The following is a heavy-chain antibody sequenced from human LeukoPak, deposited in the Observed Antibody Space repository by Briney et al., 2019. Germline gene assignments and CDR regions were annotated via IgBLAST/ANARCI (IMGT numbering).Heavy chain of an antibody. J-gene: IGHJ4*02. D-gene: IGHD5-24*01. CDR3: ARVWLSRWRAFDY. CDR1: GFTLSSNS. Sequence: GGSLRLSCTVSGFTLSSNSMSWVRQAPGKGLEWVSFIYSGGNTHNSDSVTGRFTISRDNSKNTLYLQMNTLRAEDTAVYYCARVWLSRWRAFDYWGQGILVTVSS. V-gene: IGHV3-53*01. CDR2: IYSGGNT.